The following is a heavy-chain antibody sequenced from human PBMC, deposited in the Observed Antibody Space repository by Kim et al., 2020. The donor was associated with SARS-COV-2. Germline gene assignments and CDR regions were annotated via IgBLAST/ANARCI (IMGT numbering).Heavy chain of an antibody. Sequence: STIYYADSVKGRFTISRDNAKNSLYLQMNSLRAEDTAVYYCASLWFGEFWGQGTLVTVSS. V-gene: IGHV3-48*04. CDR3: ASLWFGEF. D-gene: IGHD3-10*01. CDR2: STI. J-gene: IGHJ4*02.